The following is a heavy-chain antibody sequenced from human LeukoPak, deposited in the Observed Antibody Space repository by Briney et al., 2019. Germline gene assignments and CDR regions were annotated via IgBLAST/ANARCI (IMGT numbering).Heavy chain of an antibody. Sequence: ASETLSLTCTVSGGSIDNYYWSWIRQPAGKGLEWIGRIFSSGNTNYNPSLKSRVTISVDASKSQFSLRLSSVTAADTAVYYCARLTYSNNWYFRRGLDNWFDPWGQGTLVTVSS. J-gene: IGHJ5*02. V-gene: IGHV4-4*07. CDR2: IFSSGNT. CDR3: ARLTYSNNWYFRRGLDNWFDP. D-gene: IGHD6-13*01. CDR1: GGSIDNYY.